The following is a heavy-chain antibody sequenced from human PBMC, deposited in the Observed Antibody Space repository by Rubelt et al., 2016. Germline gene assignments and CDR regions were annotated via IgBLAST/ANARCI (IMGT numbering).Heavy chain of an antibody. V-gene: IGHV4-34*01. CDR2: INHSGST. J-gene: IGHJ6*02. CDR3: ASRQFGAIQNYYYYGMDV. D-gene: IGHD1-26*01. CDR1: GGSFSGYY. Sequence: QVQLQQWGAGLLKPSETLSLTCAVYGGSFSGYYWSWLRQPPGKGLAWIGEINHSGSTNYNPSLRSRVTLPVDTSKIQFSLKRSAETAADTAVYYWASRQFGAIQNYYYYGMDVWGQGTTVTVSS.